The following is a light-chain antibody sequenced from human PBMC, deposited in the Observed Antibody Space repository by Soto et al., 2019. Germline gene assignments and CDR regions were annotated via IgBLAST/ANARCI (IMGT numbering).Light chain of an antibody. CDR3: QQYGRSPWK. CDR1: QSVSSNY. J-gene: IGKJ1*01. V-gene: IGKV3-20*01. Sequence: EIVLTHSPGTLSLSPGQRATLSCRSSQSVSSNYLAWFQQKPGQAPRLLIYGASSRATGIPDRFSGSGSGTDLTLTISRLEPEDFAVYYCQQYGRSPWKFGQGTKV. CDR2: GAS.